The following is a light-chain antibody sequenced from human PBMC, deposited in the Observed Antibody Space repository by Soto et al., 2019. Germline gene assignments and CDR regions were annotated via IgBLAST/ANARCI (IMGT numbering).Light chain of an antibody. J-gene: IGKJ4*01. CDR2: GAS. CDR3: QQLNIYPLT. CDR1: QNIDMY. Sequence: DIHMTKSPSSLSASDGDTVTITCRASQNIDMYLNWYQQKPGKAPRVLISGASNLQSGVPSRFSGSGSGTDFTLTICSLQPEDFATYYCQQLNIYPLTFGGGTKVDIK. V-gene: IGKV1-39*01.